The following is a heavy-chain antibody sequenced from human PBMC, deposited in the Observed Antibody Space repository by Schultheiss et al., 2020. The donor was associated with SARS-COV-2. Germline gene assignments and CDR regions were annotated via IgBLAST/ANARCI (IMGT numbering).Heavy chain of an antibody. J-gene: IGHJ6*02. CDR3: ASSQDVHGDYVPMDV. Sequence: SETLSLTCSVSGDSISSGGYYWSWIRQHPGKGLEWIGYIYYSGSTNYNPSLKSRVTMSVDTSKNQFSLKLSSVTAADTAVYYCASSQDVHGDYVPMDVWGQGTTVTVSS. D-gene: IGHD4-17*01. V-gene: IGHV4-61*08. CDR1: GDSISSGGYY. CDR2: IYYSGST.